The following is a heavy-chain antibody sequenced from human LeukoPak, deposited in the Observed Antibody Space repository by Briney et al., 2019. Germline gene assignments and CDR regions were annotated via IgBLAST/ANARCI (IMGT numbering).Heavy chain of an antibody. V-gene: IGHV3-7*01. Sequence: GGSLRLSCAASGFTFSSYWMSWVRQAPWKGLEWVANIKQDGSEKYYVDSVKGRFTISRDNAKNSLYLQMNSLRAEDTAVYYCARDRGPRAVRGVDYFDYWGQGTLVTVSS. CDR2: IKQDGSEK. D-gene: IGHD3-10*01. CDR1: GFTFSSYW. CDR3: ARDRGPRAVRGVDYFDY. J-gene: IGHJ4*02.